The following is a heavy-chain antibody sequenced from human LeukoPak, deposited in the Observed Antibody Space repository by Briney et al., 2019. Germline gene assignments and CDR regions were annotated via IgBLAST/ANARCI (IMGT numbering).Heavy chain of an antibody. V-gene: IGHV3-48*01. Sequence: GGSLRLSCAASGFTFSSYSMNWVRQAPGKGLEWVSYISSGSSTIYYADSVKGRFTISRDHAKNSLYLQMNSLRAEDTAVYYCARADYYDNAFDIWGRGTMVTVSS. CDR2: ISSGSSTI. D-gene: IGHD3-22*01. J-gene: IGHJ3*02. CDR3: ARADYYDNAFDI. CDR1: GFTFSSYS.